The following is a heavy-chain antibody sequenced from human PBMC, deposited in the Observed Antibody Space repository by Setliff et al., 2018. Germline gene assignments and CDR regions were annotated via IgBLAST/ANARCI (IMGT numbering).Heavy chain of an antibody. CDR1: GGSINSGTYY. Sequence: SETLSLTCTVSGGSINSGTYYWGWIRQPPGKGLEWIGRIYHGGTTYYNASLKSRVIISVDTSKNQFSLNLSSVTAADTAVYYCARTGTYRYFDYWGQGTPVTVS. V-gene: IGHV4-39*01. D-gene: IGHD1-26*01. CDR3: ARTGTYRYFDY. CDR2: IYHGGTT. J-gene: IGHJ4*02.